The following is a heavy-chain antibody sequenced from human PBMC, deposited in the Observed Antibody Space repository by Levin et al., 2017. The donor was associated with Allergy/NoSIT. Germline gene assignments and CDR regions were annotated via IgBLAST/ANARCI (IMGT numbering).Heavy chain of an antibody. J-gene: IGHJ6*02. V-gene: IGHV1-18*01. CDR1: GYTFTSYG. CDR2: ISAYNGNT. D-gene: IGHD3-10*01. CDR3: ARDILTGILRYYYYGMDV. Sequence: ASVKVSCKASGYTFTSYGISWVRQAPGQGLEWMGWISAYNGNTNYAQKLQGRVTMTTDTSTSTAYMELRSLRSDDTAVYYCARDILTGILRYYYYGMDVWGQGTTVTVSS.